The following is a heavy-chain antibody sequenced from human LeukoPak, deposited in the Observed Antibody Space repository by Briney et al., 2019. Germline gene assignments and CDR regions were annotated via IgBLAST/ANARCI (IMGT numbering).Heavy chain of an antibody. Sequence: SQTLSLTCTVSGYSISSGYYWGWIRQPPGKGLEWIGSIYHSGSTYYNPSLKSRVTISVDTSKNQFSLKLSSVTAADTAVYYCAREVDIVDYWGQGTLVTVSS. D-gene: IGHD2-2*03. V-gene: IGHV4-38-2*02. J-gene: IGHJ4*02. CDR3: AREVDIVDY. CDR1: GYSISSGYY. CDR2: IYHSGST.